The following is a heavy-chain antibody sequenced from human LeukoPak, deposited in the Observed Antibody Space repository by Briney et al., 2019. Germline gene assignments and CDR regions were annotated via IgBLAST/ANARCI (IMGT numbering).Heavy chain of an antibody. CDR3: ARELFGITPSDY. D-gene: IGHD3-10*01. CDR2: IYYSGST. J-gene: IGHJ4*02. CDR1: GGSISSSSYY. Sequence: PSETLSLTCTVSGGSISSSSYYWGWIRQPPGKGLEWIGSIYYSGSTYYNPSLKSRLTISVDTAKNQFSLKLSSVAAADTAVYYCARELFGITPSDYWGQGTLVTVSS. V-gene: IGHV4-39*01.